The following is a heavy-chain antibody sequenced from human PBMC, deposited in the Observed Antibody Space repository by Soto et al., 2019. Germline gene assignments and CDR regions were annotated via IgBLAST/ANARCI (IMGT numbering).Heavy chain of an antibody. J-gene: IGHJ5*02. CDR3: ARDETTVNNWFDP. CDR1: GFTFSSYS. CDR2: ISSSSSYI. Sequence: GGSLRLSCAASGFTFSSYSVNWVRQAPGKGLEWVSSISSSSSYIYYADSVKGRFTISRDNAKNSLYLQMNSLRAEDTAVYYCARDETTVNNWFDPWGQGTLVTVSS. D-gene: IGHD4-17*01. V-gene: IGHV3-21*01.